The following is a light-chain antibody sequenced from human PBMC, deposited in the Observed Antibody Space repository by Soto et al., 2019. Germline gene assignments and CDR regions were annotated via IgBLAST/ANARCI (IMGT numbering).Light chain of an antibody. CDR2: EVT. V-gene: IGLV2-8*01. CDR3: GSYAGSTYV. Sequence: QSALTQPPSASGSPGQSVTISCTGTSSDVGAYNYVSWYQQHPGKAPKLMIYEVTKRPSGVPDRCSGSKSGNTASLTVAGLQAEDEADYYCGSYAGSTYVFGNGTKLTVL. CDR1: SSDVGAYNY. J-gene: IGLJ1*01.